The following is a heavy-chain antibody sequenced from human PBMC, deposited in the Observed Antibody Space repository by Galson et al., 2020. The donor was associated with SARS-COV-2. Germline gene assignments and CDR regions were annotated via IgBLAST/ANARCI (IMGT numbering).Heavy chain of an antibody. CDR1: GTSISSGSYS. Sequence: SETLSLTCAVSGTSISSGSYSWNWIRQPPGKGLEWLGYISHSGGTYYNPSLKSRVTISGDRSKNQFSLRLSSVTAADTAVYYCARLHYGEYAPEAFDIWGPGTRVTVAS. J-gene: IGHJ3*02. CDR3: ARLHYGEYAPEAFDI. CDR2: ISHSGGT. D-gene: IGHD4-17*01. V-gene: IGHV4-30-2*01.